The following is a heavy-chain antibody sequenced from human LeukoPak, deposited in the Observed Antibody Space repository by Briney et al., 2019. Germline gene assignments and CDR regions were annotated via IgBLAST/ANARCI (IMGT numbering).Heavy chain of an antibody. CDR2: ISSSSSYI. CDR3: AKDVGNHCSSTSCYFVSYYYGMDV. Sequence: GGSLRLSCAASGFTFSSYSMNWVRQAPGKGLEWVSSISSSSSYIYYADSVKGRFTISRDNAKNSLYLQMNSLRAEDTAVYYCAKDVGNHCSSTSCYFVSYYYGMDVWGQGTTVTVSS. D-gene: IGHD2-2*01. J-gene: IGHJ6*02. CDR1: GFTFSSYS. V-gene: IGHV3-21*01.